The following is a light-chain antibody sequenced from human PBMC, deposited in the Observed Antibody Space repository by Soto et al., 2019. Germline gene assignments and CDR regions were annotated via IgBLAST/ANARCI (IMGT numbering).Light chain of an antibody. J-gene: IGKJ4*01. CDR2: AAS. CDR1: QDISSY. CDR3: QQLKSYPLS. V-gene: IGKV1-9*01. Sequence: DIQLTQSPSFLSASVGDRVTITCRTSQDISSYLAWYQQKPGKAPQLLISAASTLQSGVPSRFSGSGSGTEFTLTFISLQPEDFATYYCQQLKSYPLSFGGGTKVEI.